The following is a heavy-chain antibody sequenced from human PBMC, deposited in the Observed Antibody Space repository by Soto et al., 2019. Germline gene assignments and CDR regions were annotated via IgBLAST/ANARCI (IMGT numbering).Heavy chain of an antibody. D-gene: IGHD1-26*01. J-gene: IGHJ4*02. CDR3: AKGGGKFALRGYFDA. CDR1: GFTFEEYA. Sequence: EVQLVESGGGLVQPGRSLRLSCAASGFTFEEYAMHWVRQVPGKGLEWVSGISWNSGSIGYAGSVKGRFTISRDNAKKSLFLLVKSLRAEDTALYYCAKGGGKFALRGYFDAWGQGTLVTVSS. V-gene: IGHV3-9*01. CDR2: ISWNSGSI.